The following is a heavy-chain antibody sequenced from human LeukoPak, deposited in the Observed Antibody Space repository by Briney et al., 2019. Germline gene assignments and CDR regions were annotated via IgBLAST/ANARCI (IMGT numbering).Heavy chain of an antibody. D-gene: IGHD1-26*01. Sequence: GGSLRLSCAASGFTFSNYPMNWVRQAPGKGLEWISYISRSGSPIYYADSVRGRFTISRDNAKNSLYLQMSSLRAEDTAVYYCAKGGHLDDWGQGALVTVSS. CDR3: AKGGHLDD. J-gene: IGHJ4*02. CDR2: ISRSGSPI. V-gene: IGHV3-48*03. CDR1: GFTFSNYP.